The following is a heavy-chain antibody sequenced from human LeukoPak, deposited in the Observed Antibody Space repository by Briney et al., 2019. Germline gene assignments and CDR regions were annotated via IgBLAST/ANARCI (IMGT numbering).Heavy chain of an antibody. J-gene: IGHJ5*02. CDR1: GGTFISYA. CDR2: IIPIFGTA. V-gene: IGHV1-69*01. Sequence: GSSVKVSCKASGGTFISYAISWVRQAPGQGLEWMGGIIPIFGTANYAQKFQGRVTITADESTSTAYMELSSLRSEDTAVYYCARGYDSLGTDYGDWFDPWGQGTLVTVSS. D-gene: IGHD3-22*01. CDR3: ARGYDSLGTDYGDWFDP.